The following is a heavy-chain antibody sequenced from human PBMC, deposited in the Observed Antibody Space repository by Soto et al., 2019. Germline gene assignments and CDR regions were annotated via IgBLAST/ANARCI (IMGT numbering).Heavy chain of an antibody. Sequence: GGSLRLSCAASGFTFSNYWMHWVRQGPGKGLVWVSRISSDGRSTSYADSVKGRFTISRDNAKNTVYLQMSSVRAEDTAVYYCASTTGSIFGVVISAFDIWGRGTMVTVSS. CDR3: ASTTGSIFGVVISAFDI. CDR1: GFTFSNYW. J-gene: IGHJ3*02. CDR2: ISSDGRST. V-gene: IGHV3-74*01. D-gene: IGHD3-3*01.